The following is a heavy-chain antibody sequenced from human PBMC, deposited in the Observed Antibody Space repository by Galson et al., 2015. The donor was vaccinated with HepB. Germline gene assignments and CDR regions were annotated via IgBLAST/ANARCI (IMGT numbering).Heavy chain of an antibody. J-gene: IGHJ6*02. CDR3: ARDERDYDYYKCFGMDV. CDR1: GFNLFSYA. Sequence: SLRLSCATSGFNLFSYAMHWVRQAPGKGLEWVGVISNNGKNKYYSASVQGRFLITRDNSKNTVHLQMNSLRGEDTAVYFCARDERDYDYYKCFGMDVWGQGTTVIVSS. CDR2: ISNNGKNK. V-gene: IGHV3-30*03. D-gene: IGHD5-12*01.